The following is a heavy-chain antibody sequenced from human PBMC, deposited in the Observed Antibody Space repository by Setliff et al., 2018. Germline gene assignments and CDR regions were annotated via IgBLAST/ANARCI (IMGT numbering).Heavy chain of an antibody. CDR2: FDPEDGET. CDR3: ATRLYDSSGYQDLGY. Sequence: ASVKVSCKVSGYTLTELSRHWVRQAPGKGLEWMGGFDPEDGETIYAQKFQGRVTMTEDTSTDTAYMELSSLRAEDTAVYYCATRLYDSSGYQDLGYWGQGTLVTVSS. V-gene: IGHV1-24*01. CDR1: GYTLTELS. J-gene: IGHJ4*02. D-gene: IGHD3-22*01.